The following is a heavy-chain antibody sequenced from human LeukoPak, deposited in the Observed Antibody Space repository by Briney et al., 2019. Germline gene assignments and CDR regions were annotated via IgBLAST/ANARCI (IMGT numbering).Heavy chain of an antibody. J-gene: IGHJ5*02. CDR1: GGSISGNY. V-gene: IGHV4-59*01. Sequence: SATLSLTCTVSGGSISGNYWSWIRQPPGKGLEWIGYIYNSGSTNYNPSLKSRVTISVDMSKNQFSLKLTSVTAADTAVYYCAKHLTNAYYDMIWFDPWGQGTLVTVSS. CDR3: AKHLTNAYYDMIWFDP. D-gene: IGHD3-22*01. CDR2: IYNSGST.